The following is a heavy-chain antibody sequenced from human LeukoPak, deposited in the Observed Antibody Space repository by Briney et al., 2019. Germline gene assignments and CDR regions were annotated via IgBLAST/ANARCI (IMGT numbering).Heavy chain of an antibody. Sequence: GGSLRLSCEASGYTFDDYAMHWVRQAPGKGLEWVSAISWNSGSIGYADSVKGRFTISRDNGKNSLYLQMNSLRAEDTALYYCAKGHTYGLGESYLDFWGQGTLVSVSS. CDR3: AKGHTYGLGESYLDF. CDR1: GYTFDDYA. V-gene: IGHV3-9*01. J-gene: IGHJ4*02. D-gene: IGHD5-18*01. CDR2: ISWNSGSI.